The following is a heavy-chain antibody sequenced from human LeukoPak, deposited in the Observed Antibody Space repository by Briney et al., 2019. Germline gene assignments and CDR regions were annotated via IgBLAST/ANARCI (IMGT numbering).Heavy chain of an antibody. CDR3: ARPRVPAAASPFDY. J-gene: IGHJ4*02. CDR1: GGSISNHY. V-gene: IGHV4-4*09. CDR2: IYTSGST. D-gene: IGHD2-2*01. Sequence: SETLSLTCTVSGGSISNHYWSWIRQPPGRGLEWIGYIYTSGSTNYNPSLKSRVTISMDTSRNQFSLKLISVTAADAAVYYCARPRVPAAASPFDYWGQGSLVTVSS.